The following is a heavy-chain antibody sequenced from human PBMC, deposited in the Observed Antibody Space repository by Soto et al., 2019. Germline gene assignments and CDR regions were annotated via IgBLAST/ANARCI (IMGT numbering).Heavy chain of an antibody. CDR2: IIPIFGTA. Sequence: ASVKVSCKASGGTFSSYAISWVRQAPGQGLEWMGGIIPIFGTANYAQKFQGRVTITADESTSTAYMELSSLRSEDTAVYYCASDPQDRAARQLNWFDPWGQGTLVTVSS. J-gene: IGHJ5*02. CDR3: ASDPQDRAARQLNWFDP. D-gene: IGHD6-6*01. CDR1: GGTFSSYA. V-gene: IGHV1-69*13.